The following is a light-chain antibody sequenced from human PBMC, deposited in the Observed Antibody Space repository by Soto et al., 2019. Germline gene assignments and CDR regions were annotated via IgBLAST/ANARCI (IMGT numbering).Light chain of an antibody. V-gene: IGKV1-5*03. CDR1: QSISDW. CDR3: QQYNSYSRT. CDR2: KAS. Sequence: DIQMTQSPSTLSASVGDRVTITCRASQSISDWLAWYQQKPGKAPKLLIYKASSLESRVPSRFSGSGSGTDFTLTISSLQPDDFATYYCQQYNSYSRTFGQGTKVEV. J-gene: IGKJ1*01.